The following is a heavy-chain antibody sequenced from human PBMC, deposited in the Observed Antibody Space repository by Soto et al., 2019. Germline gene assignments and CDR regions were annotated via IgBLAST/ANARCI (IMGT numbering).Heavy chain of an antibody. Sequence: SETLSLTCTVSGGSISSYYWSWIRQPPGKGLEWIGYIYYSGSTNYNPSLKSRVTISVDTSKNQFSLKLSSVTAADTAVYYCARSSSYYDILTGYDHYFDYWGQGTLVTVSS. V-gene: IGHV4-59*01. J-gene: IGHJ4*02. CDR2: IYYSGST. CDR3: ARSSSYYDILTGYDHYFDY. D-gene: IGHD3-9*01. CDR1: GGSISSYY.